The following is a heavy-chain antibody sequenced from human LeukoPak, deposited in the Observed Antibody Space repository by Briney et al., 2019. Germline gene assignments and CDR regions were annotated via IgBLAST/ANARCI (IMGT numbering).Heavy chain of an antibody. Sequence: GGSLRLSCAASGFTFSSYAVSWVRQAPGKGLEWVSAISGSGGSTYYADSVKGRFTISRDNSKNTLYLQMNRLRAEDTAVYYCAKDLRSLAAAGIDYWGQGTLVTVSS. V-gene: IGHV3-23*01. J-gene: IGHJ4*02. CDR1: GFTFSSYA. CDR2: ISGSGGST. CDR3: AKDLRSLAAAGIDY. D-gene: IGHD6-13*01.